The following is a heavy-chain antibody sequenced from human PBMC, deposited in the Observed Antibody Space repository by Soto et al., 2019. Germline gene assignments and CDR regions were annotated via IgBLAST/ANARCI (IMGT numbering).Heavy chain of an antibody. J-gene: IGHJ3*02. CDR2: ISDSGTGT. D-gene: IGHD3-22*01. CDR1: GFTFSSYA. CDR3: AKDHTVVIRDAFDI. V-gene: IGHV3-23*01. Sequence: EVQILESGGGLVQPGGSLRLSCAASGFTFSSYAMYWVRQAPGKGLAWVSGISDSGTGTYYADSVKGRFTISRDNSKNTVYLQMKSLSAEYTAVYYCAKDHTVVIRDAFDIWGQVKMVNVSS.